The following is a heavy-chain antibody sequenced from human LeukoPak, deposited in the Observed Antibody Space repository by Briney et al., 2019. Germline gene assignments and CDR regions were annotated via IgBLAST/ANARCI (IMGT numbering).Heavy chain of an antibody. CDR2: ISTGTYI. Sequence: PGGSLRLSCVASGFTFSRFELNWVRQAPGKGLEWVSHISTGTYIAYADSVKGRFTISRDNARNSPYLEMNSLRAEGTAVYYCTSEQDREAAATIVGNYWGQGTLVTVSS. D-gene: IGHD3-22*01. CDR3: TSEQDREAAATIVGNY. J-gene: IGHJ4*02. V-gene: IGHV3-48*03. CDR1: GFTFSRFE.